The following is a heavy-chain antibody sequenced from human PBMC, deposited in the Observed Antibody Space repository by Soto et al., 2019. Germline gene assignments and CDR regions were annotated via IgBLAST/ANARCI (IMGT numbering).Heavy chain of an antibody. D-gene: IGHD6-25*01. J-gene: IGHJ5*02. CDR2: IIPFFALI. CDR1: GGTFSNYA. Sequence: SVKVSCKASGGTFSNYAITWVRQTPGRGLEWMGGIIPFFALINYAEKFQGRVAITADESTGTAYMELNSLRSDDTAVYYCARSMTAAGQNGLDPWGQGTLGTVSA. V-gene: IGHV1-69*01. CDR3: ARSMTAAGQNGLDP.